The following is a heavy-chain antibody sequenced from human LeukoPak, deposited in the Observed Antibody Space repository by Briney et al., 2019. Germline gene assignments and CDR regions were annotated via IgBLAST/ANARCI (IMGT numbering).Heavy chain of an antibody. CDR3: ARVVVGSPPRAFDI. D-gene: IGHD2-15*01. Sequence: GGSLRLSCAASGFTFSSYWMHWVRQAPGKGLVWVSRINSDGSSTSNADSVEGRCTILRDNAKNTLWLQMNSLRAEDTAVYYCARVVVGSPPRAFDIWGQGTMVTVSS. CDR1: GFTFSSYW. CDR2: INSDGSST. J-gene: IGHJ3*02. V-gene: IGHV3-74*01.